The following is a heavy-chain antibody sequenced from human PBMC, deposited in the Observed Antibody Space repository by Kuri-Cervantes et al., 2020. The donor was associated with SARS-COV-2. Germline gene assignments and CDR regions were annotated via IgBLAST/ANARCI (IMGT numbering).Heavy chain of an antibody. CDR1: GFTFSSYG. Sequence: GGSLRLSCAASGFTFSSYGMHWVCQAQGKGMEWVGVIWNDGSNKYYADSVKGRFTITRDNSKNTLYLQMNSRRAEDTAVYYCARDRIAPTGWYYYMDVWGKGTTVTVSS. J-gene: IGHJ6*03. CDR2: IWNDGSNK. CDR3: ARDRIAPTGWYYYMDV. D-gene: IGHD2-15*01. V-gene: IGHV3-33*01.